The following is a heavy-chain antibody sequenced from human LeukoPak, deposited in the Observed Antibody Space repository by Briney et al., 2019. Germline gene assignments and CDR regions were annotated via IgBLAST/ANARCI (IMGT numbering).Heavy chain of an antibody. J-gene: IGHJ3*01. CDR3: TRDSALLGVAFDL. CDR1: GFTFSSYG. CDR2: ISSNGDNT. V-gene: IGHV3-64D*06. Sequence: GGSLGLSCAASGFTFSSYGMHWVRQAPGKGLEYVAGISSNGDNTDFADSAKGRFTISRDNSKSTLFLQMNSLRAEDTAVYFCTRDSALLGVAFDLWGQGTVVTVSS. D-gene: IGHD2-15*01.